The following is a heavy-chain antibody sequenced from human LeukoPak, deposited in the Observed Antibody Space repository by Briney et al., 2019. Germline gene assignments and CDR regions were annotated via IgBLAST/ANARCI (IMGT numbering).Heavy chain of an antibody. CDR3: ANTGYSYGYYFDY. Sequence: SVKVSCKASGGTFSSYAISWVRQAPGQGLEWMGGIIPIFGTANYAQKFQGRVTITADESTSTAYMELSSLRSEDTAVYYCANTGYSYGYYFDYWGQGTLVTVPS. CDR2: IIPIFGTA. J-gene: IGHJ4*02. V-gene: IGHV1-69*13. D-gene: IGHD5-18*01. CDR1: GGTFSSYA.